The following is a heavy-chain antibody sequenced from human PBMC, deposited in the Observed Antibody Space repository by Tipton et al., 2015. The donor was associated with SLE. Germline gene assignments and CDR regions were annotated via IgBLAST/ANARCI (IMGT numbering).Heavy chain of an antibody. CDR3: ASSGVNYYDSSGPHFDY. Sequence: PGLVKPSETLSLTCTVSGGSISSSSYYWGWIRQPPGKGLEWIGSIYYSGSTYYNPSLKSRVTISVDTSKNQFSLKLNSVTAADTAVYYCASSGVNYYDSSGPHFDYWGQGTLVTVSS. CDR1: GGSISSSSYY. CDR2: IYYSGST. J-gene: IGHJ4*02. D-gene: IGHD3-22*01. V-gene: IGHV4-39*07.